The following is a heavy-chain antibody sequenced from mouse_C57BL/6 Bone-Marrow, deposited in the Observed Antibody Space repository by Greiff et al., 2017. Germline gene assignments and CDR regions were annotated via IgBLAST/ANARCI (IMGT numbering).Heavy chain of an antibody. Sequence: VQLQQSGAELVKPGASVKISCKASGYAFSSYWMNWVKQRPGKGLEWIGQIYPGDGDTNYNGKFKGKATLTADKSSSTAYMQLSSLTSEDSAVYCCARPPIITTLVAIDWYFDVWGKGTTVTVSS. CDR1: GYAFSSYW. J-gene: IGHJ1*03. CDR2: IYPGDGDT. CDR3: ARPPIITTLVAIDWYFDV. D-gene: IGHD1-1*01. V-gene: IGHV1-80*01.